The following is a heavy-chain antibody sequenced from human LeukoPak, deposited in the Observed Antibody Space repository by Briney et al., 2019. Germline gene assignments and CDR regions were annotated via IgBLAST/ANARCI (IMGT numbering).Heavy chain of an antibody. Sequence: GESLKISCKGSGYSFSTYWIAWVRQMPGKGLECMGIIYPGDSDTRYSPSFQGQVTISADKSISTAYLQWSSLKASDTAMYYCARHGRIRGFDFWGQGTLVTVSS. V-gene: IGHV5-51*01. J-gene: IGHJ4*02. CDR3: ARHGRIRGFDF. D-gene: IGHD3-16*01. CDR1: GYSFSTYW. CDR2: IYPGDSDT.